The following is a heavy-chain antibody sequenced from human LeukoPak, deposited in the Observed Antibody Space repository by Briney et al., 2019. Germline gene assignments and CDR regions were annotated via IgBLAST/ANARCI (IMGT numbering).Heavy chain of an antibody. Sequence: PSETLSLTCAVYGGSFSGYYWSWIRQPPGKGLEWIGEINHSGSTNYNPSLKSRVTISVDTSKNQFSLKLSSVTAADTAVYYCARRIRYYDSSGRHYYFDYWGQGTLVTVSS. J-gene: IGHJ4*02. CDR3: ARRIRYYDSSGRHYYFDY. CDR1: GGSFSGYY. D-gene: IGHD3-22*01. CDR2: INHSGST. V-gene: IGHV4-34*01.